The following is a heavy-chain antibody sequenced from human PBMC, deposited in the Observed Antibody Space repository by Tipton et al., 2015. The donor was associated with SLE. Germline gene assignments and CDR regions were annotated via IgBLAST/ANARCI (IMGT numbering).Heavy chain of an antibody. CDR1: GGSISSGHNY. J-gene: IGHJ4*02. CDR3: ARHDYDDNGYYMHYFDY. V-gene: IGHV4-61*02. D-gene: IGHD3-22*01. Sequence: TLSLTCTVSGGSISSGHNYWTWIRQPAGKELEWIGSISHSGSTYYNPSLQSRVSLSVDTSKNQVFLRLNSVTAADTSIYYCARHDYDDNGYYMHYFDYWGQGTLVAVSS. CDR2: ISHSGST.